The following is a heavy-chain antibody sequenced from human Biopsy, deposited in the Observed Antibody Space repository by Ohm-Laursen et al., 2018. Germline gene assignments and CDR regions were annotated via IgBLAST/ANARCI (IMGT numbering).Heavy chain of an antibody. D-gene: IGHD2-15*01. Sequence: GASVKVSCKAPGGTFGNYGVNWVRQAPGQGLECMGRIIPLIGLTNYAQKFQGRVTITADKFTNTVYMELSSLRSDDTAVYFCARDCNGDNCGVDFWGQGTLVTVS. J-gene: IGHJ4*02. V-gene: IGHV1-69*04. CDR2: IIPLIGLT. CDR3: ARDCNGDNCGVDF. CDR1: GGTFGNYG.